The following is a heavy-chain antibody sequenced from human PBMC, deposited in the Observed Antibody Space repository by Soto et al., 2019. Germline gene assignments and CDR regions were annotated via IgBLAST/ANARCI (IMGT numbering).Heavy chain of an antibody. Sequence: SETLSLTCTVSSGSISSYYWSWVRQPPGKGLEWIGYIYYSGSTTYNPSLKSRVTISVDTSKDQFSLRLSSVTAADAAVYYCARDRDLNLWGQGTQVTVSS. J-gene: IGHJ4*02. V-gene: IGHV4-59*01. CDR2: IYYSGST. CDR1: SGSISSYY. CDR3: ARDRDLNL.